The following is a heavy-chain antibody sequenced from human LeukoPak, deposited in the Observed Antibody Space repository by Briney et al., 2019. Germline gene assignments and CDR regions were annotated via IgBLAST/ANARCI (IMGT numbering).Heavy chain of an antibody. Sequence: GGSLRLSCAASGFTFSNAWMSWVRQAPGKGLEWVGRIKSKTDGGTTDYAAPVKGRFTISRDDSKNTLYLQMNSLKTEDTAVYYCTTVYYGSGSTRSRYYYYGMDVWGKGTTVTVSS. CDR3: TTVYYGSGSTRSRYYYYGMDV. CDR2: IKSKTDGGTT. CDR1: GFTFSNAW. V-gene: IGHV3-15*01. D-gene: IGHD3-10*01. J-gene: IGHJ6*04.